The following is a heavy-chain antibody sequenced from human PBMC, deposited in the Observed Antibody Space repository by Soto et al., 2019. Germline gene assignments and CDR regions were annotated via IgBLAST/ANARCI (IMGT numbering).Heavy chain of an antibody. J-gene: IGHJ4*02. CDR3: ARHDYYDSSGPSDW. Sequence: TSETLSLTCTVSGGSISSYYGSWIRQPPGKGLEWIGYIYYSGSTNYNPSLKSRVTISVDTSKNQFSLKLSSVTAADTAVYYCARHDYYDSSGPSDWWGQGILVTVSS. D-gene: IGHD3-22*01. CDR2: IYYSGST. CDR1: GGSISSYY. V-gene: IGHV4-59*01.